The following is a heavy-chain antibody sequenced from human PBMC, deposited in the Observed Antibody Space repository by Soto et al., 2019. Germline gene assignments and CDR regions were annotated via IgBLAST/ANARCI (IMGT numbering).Heavy chain of an antibody. V-gene: IGHV3-30*18. Sequence: GSLRLSCAASGFSLSDFGMHWVRQAPGKGLEWVAIISYDGILKYYADSVKGRFTISRETSKGAVYLQMNSLTHEDTAVYYCAKDFKVSGGHYGSLNYYYGMDVWDQGTTVTV. CDR1: GFSLSDFG. CDR2: ISYDGILK. CDR3: AKDFKVSGGHYGSLNYYYGMDV. J-gene: IGHJ6*02. D-gene: IGHD3-10*01.